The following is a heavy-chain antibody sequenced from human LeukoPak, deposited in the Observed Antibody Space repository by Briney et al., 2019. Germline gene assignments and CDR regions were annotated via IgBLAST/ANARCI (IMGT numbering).Heavy chain of an antibody. CDR2: ISYDGSTK. V-gene: IGHV3-30*04. Sequence: GGSLRLSCAASGFTFTNYPIHWVRQAPGKGLEWVTVISYDGSTKYYADSVKGRFTISRDNSKNTLYLQMNSLRAEDTAVYYCAEDGAIGGSYYDFDAFDIWGQGTMVTVSS. CDR3: AEDGAIGGSYYDFDAFDI. J-gene: IGHJ3*02. CDR1: GFTFTNYP. D-gene: IGHD1-26*01.